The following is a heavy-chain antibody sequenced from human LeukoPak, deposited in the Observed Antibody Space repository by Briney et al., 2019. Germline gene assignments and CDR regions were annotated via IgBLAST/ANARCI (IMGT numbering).Heavy chain of an antibody. CDR3: AKESLRYSSSWTQVDY. V-gene: IGHV3-30*18. CDR1: GFTFSSYG. J-gene: IGHJ4*02. Sequence: PGRSLRLSCAASGFTFSSYGMHWVRQAPGKGLECVAVISYDGSNKYYADSVKGRFTISRDNSKNTLYLQMNSLRAEDTAVYYCAKESLRYSSSWTQVDYWGQGTLVTVSS. CDR2: ISYDGSNK. D-gene: IGHD6-13*01.